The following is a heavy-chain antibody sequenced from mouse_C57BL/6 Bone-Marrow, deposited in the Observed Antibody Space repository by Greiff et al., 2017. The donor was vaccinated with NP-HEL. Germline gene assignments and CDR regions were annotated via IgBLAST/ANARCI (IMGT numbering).Heavy chain of an antibody. J-gene: IGHJ4*01. Sequence: QVQLQQPGAELVKPGASVKMSCKASGYTFTSYWITWVKQRPGQGLEWIGDIYPGSGSTNYNEKFKSKATLTVDTSSSTAYMQLSILTSEDSAVYYCALTAQATLYAMDYWGQGTSVTVSS. CDR2: IYPGSGST. CDR3: ALTAQATLYAMDY. V-gene: IGHV1-55*01. CDR1: GYTFTSYW. D-gene: IGHD3-2*02.